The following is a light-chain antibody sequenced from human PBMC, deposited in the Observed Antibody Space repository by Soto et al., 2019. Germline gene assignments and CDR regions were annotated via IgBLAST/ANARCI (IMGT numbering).Light chain of an antibody. V-gene: IGKV4-1*01. Sequence: DIVMTQSPDSLAVSLGERATINCKSSQSVLFSSNNKNYLAWYQQKPGQPPKLLIYWASTRESGVPDRFSGSGSGTDFTHTISSLQAEDVAVYHCQQYYATPSPTFGGGTKVEIK. CDR1: QSVLFSSNNKNY. CDR3: QQYYATPSPT. J-gene: IGKJ4*01. CDR2: WAS.